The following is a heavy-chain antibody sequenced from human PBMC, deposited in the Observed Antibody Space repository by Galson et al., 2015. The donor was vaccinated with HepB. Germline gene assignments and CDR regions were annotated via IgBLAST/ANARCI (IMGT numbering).Heavy chain of an antibody. Sequence: QSGAEVKKPGESLKVSCKASGGTFSSYAISWVRQAPGQGLEWMGGIIPIFGTANYAQKFQGRVTITADESTSTAYMELSSLRSVDTAVYYCARENITMVRGVIPYYYYGMDVWGQGTTVTVSS. D-gene: IGHD3-10*01. CDR3: ARENITMVRGVIPYYYYGMDV. J-gene: IGHJ6*02. V-gene: IGHV1-69*01. CDR2: IIPIFGTA. CDR1: GGTFSSYA.